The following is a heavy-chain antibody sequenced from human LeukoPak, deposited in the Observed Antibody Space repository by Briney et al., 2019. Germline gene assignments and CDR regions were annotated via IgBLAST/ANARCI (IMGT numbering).Heavy chain of an antibody. CDR3: ARELGLSSSWDGAFDI. Sequence: KPSETLSLTCTVSGGSISSYYWSWIRQPAGKGLEWIGRIYTSGSTNYNPSLKSRVTMSVDASKNQFSLKLSSVTAADTAVYYCARELGLSSSWDGAFDIWGQGTMVTVSS. CDR1: GGSISSYY. J-gene: IGHJ3*02. CDR2: IYTSGST. V-gene: IGHV4-4*07. D-gene: IGHD6-13*01.